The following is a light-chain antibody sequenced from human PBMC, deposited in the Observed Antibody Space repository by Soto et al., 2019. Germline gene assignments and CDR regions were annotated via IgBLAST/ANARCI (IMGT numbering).Light chain of an antibody. CDR3: QQSYSTPPIT. CDR1: QTISTTY. Sequence: EIVLTQSPGTLSLSPGQRATLSCRASQTISTTYLAWYQQKSGQAPRLLIYDASNRATGIPARFSGSGSGTDFTLTISSLQPEDFATYYCQQSYSTPPITFGQGTRLEIK. V-gene: IGKV3D-20*02. CDR2: DAS. J-gene: IGKJ5*01.